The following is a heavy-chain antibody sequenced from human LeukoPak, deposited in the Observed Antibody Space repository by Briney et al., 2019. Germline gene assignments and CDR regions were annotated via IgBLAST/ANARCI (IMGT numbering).Heavy chain of an antibody. CDR3: ARGWRGSSSPKRYYYYYGMDV. D-gene: IGHD6-13*01. Sequence: ASVKVSCKASGYTFTSYDINWVRQATGQGLEWMGWMNPNSGNTGYAQKFQGGVTMTRNTSISTAYMELSSLRSEDTAVYYCARGWRGSSSPKRYYYYYGMDVWGQGTTVTVSS. CDR2: MNPNSGNT. J-gene: IGHJ6*02. CDR1: GYTFTSYD. V-gene: IGHV1-8*01.